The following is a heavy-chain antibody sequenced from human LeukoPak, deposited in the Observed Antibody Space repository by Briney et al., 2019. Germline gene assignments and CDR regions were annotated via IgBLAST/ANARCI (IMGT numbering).Heavy chain of an antibody. CDR3: ARGRGYSTVWYAFDI. CDR2: IDSSGSTI. J-gene: IGHJ3*02. D-gene: IGHD6-19*01. V-gene: IGHV3-48*03. Sequence: QSGGSLRLSCAASGFTFSSYEMNWVRQAPGKGLEWVSYIDSSGSTIHYADSVKGRFTISRDNAKNSLYVQMNSLRAEDTAVYYCARGRGYSTVWYAFDIWGQGTMVTVSS. CDR1: GFTFSSYE.